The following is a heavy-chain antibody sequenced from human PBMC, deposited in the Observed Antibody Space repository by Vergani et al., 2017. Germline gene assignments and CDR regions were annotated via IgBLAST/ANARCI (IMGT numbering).Heavy chain of an antibody. CDR1: GDSITSGAYY. Sequence: QVQLQESGPGLVKPSQTLSLTCTVSGDSITSGAYYLSWIRQHPGRGLEWIVYIFHSGGAYYNPSLESRVSISVDTSKNEFSLRVTSVTAADTAVYYCAREATLAYYYMDVWGKGTTVTVSS. CDR3: AREATLAYYYMDV. V-gene: IGHV4-31*03. CDR2: IFHSGGA. J-gene: IGHJ6*03.